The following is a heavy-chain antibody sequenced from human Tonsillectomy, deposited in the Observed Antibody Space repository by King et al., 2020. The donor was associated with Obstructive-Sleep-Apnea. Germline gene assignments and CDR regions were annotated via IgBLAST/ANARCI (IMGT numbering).Heavy chain of an antibody. D-gene: IGHD2-15*01. V-gene: IGHV3-9*01. CDR2: ISWNSGSI. J-gene: IGHJ4*02. Sequence: VQLVESGGGLVQPGRSLRLSCAASGFTFDGYAMHGVRQAPGKGLEWFSGISWNSGSIAYADSVKGRFTISRDNAKNSLSLQMNSLRPEDTALYYCVIDREDVVFYYFHYWGQGTLVTVSS. CDR3: VIDREDVVFYYFHY. CDR1: GFTFDGYA.